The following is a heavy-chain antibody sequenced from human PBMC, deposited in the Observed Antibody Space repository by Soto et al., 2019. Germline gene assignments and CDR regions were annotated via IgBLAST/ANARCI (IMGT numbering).Heavy chain of an antibody. CDR1: GFTFSSYA. V-gene: IGHV3-23*01. Sequence: GGSMRLSCAASGFTFSSYAMSWVRQAPGKGLEWVSAISGSGGSTYYADSVKGRFTISRDNSKNTLYLQMDTLRAEDTAVYYCAKNGDFDYDAFDVWGQGTVVTVSS. CDR2: ISGSGGST. CDR3: AKNGDFDYDAFDV. D-gene: IGHD3-16*01. J-gene: IGHJ3*01.